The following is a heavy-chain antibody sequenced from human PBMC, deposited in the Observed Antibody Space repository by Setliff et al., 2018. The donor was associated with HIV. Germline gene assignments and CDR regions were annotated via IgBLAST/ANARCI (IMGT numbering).Heavy chain of an antibody. Sequence: LRLSCAASGFTFSDYYMSWIRQAPGKGLKWVSYISSSSSYTNYADSVKGRFTISRDNAKNSLYLQMNSLRPEDTAVYYCARDCRVGWVFTYGMDVWGQGTLVTVSS. CDR2: ISSSSSYT. V-gene: IGHV3-11*05. CDR3: ARDCRVGWVFTYGMDV. D-gene: IGHD6-13*01. J-gene: IGHJ6*02. CDR1: GFTFSDYY.